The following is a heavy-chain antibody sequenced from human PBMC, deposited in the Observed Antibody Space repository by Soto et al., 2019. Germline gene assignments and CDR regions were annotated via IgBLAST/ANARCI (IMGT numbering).Heavy chain of an antibody. D-gene: IGHD4-17*01. V-gene: IGHV4-59*01. J-gene: IGHJ5*02. CDR1: GGSISSYY. CDR2: IYYSGST. CDR3: AREGGYGDYLSLYNWFDP. Sequence: QVQLQESGPGLVKPSETLSLTCTVSGGSISSYYWSWIRQPPGKGLEWIGYIYYSGSTNYNPSLKSRVTISVDTSKNQFSLKLSSVTAADTAVYYCAREGGYGDYLSLYNWFDPWGQGTLVTVSS.